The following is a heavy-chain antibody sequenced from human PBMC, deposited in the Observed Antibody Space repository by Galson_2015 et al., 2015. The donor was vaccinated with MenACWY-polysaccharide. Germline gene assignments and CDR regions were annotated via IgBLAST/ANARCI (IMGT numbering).Heavy chain of an antibody. V-gene: IGHV1-3*01. CDR2: ISAGNGRT. CDR3: ARDSENLDY. Sequence: SVKVSCKASGYIFTNYAMHWVRQAPGHSFEWMGWISAGNGRTEYSQKFQGRVTITRDTSASTAYMEVSSLRSEDTAVYYCARDSENLDYWGQGTLVTVSS. J-gene: IGHJ4*02. D-gene: IGHD6-19*01. CDR1: GYIFTNYA.